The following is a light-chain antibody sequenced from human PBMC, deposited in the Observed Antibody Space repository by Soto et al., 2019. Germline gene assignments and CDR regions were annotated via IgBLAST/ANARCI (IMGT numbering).Light chain of an antibody. Sequence: DLQMTQSPSTLSASVGDRVTITCRASQSISTWLAWYQQKPGKAPKLLIYEASSLESGVQSRFSGSRSGTEFTLTISSLQPDDFATYYCQQYYSYSWTFGQGTKVEIK. CDR1: QSISTW. CDR3: QQYYSYSWT. CDR2: EAS. V-gene: IGKV1-5*03. J-gene: IGKJ1*01.